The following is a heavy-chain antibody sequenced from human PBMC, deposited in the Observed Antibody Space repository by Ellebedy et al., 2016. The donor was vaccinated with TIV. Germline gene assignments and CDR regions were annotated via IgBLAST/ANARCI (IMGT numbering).Heavy chain of an antibody. CDR1: GFTFSDYY. V-gene: IGHV3-11*01. D-gene: IGHD5-18*01. CDR2: ISSSGSTI. Sequence: GESLKISXAASGFTFSDYYMSWIRQAPGKGLEWVSYISSSGSTIYYADSVKGRFTISRDNAKNSLYLQMNSLRAEDTAVYYCARGGSYGSFDYWGQGTLVTVSS. J-gene: IGHJ4*02. CDR3: ARGGSYGSFDY.